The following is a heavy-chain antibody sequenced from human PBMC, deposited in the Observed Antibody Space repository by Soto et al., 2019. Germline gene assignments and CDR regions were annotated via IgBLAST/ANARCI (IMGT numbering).Heavy chain of an antibody. CDR1: GFTFSSYS. Sequence: GGSLRFSCAASGFTFSSYSMNWVRQAPGKGLEWVSYISSSSSTIYYADSVKGRFTISRDNAKNSLYLQMNSLRDEDTAVYYCAIEGAAADYYYGMDVWGQGTTVTVSS. D-gene: IGHD6-13*01. J-gene: IGHJ6*02. CDR3: AIEGAAADYYYGMDV. V-gene: IGHV3-48*02. CDR2: ISSSSSTI.